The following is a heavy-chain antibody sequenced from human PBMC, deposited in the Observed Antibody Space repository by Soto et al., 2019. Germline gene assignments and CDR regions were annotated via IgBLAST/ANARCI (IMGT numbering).Heavy chain of an antibody. J-gene: IGHJ6*02. CDR3: ARRYCSSTSCRLDV. CDR2: ISSSSSYT. V-gene: IGHV3-11*06. CDR1: GFTFSDYY. D-gene: IGHD2-2*01. Sequence: QVQLVESGGGLVKPGGSLRLSCAASGFTFSDYYMSWIRQAPGKGLEWVSYISSSSSYTNYADSVKDRFTISRDNAKNSLYLQMNSLRAEDTAVYYCARRYCSSTSCRLDVWGQGTTVTVSS.